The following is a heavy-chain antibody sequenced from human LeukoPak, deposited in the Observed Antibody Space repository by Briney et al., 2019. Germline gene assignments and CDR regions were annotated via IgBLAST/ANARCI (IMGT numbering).Heavy chain of an antibody. Sequence: GGSLRLSCAASGFTFNSYWMNWARQARGKGLEWVASINHNGNVNYYVDSVKGRFTISRDNAKNSLYLQMSNLRAEDTAVYFCARGGGLDVWGQGATVTVSS. D-gene: IGHD3-16*01. CDR1: GFTFNSYW. V-gene: IGHV3-7*03. CDR2: INHNGNVN. J-gene: IGHJ6*02. CDR3: ARGGGLDV.